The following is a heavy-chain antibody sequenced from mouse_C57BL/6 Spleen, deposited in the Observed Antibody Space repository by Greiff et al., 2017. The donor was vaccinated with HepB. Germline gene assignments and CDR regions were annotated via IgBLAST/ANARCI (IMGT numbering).Heavy chain of an antibody. CDR1: GYTFTSYW. V-gene: IGHV1-69*01. J-gene: IGHJ1*03. Sequence: QVQLPQPGAELVMPGASVKLSCKASGYTFTSYWMHWVKQRPGQGLEWIGEIDPSDSYTNYNQKFKGKSTLTVDKSSSTAYMQLSSLTSEDSAVYYCARPYDYHWYFDVWGTGTTVTVSS. CDR3: ARPYDYHWYFDV. CDR2: IDPSDSYT. D-gene: IGHD2-4*01.